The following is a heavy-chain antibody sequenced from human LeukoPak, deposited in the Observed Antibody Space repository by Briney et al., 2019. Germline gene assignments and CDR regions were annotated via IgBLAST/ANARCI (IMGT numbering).Heavy chain of an antibody. CDR1: GGSISNYY. D-gene: IGHD3-10*01. CDR3: ARGPVSFGSGTLDY. J-gene: IGHJ4*02. CDR2: IYYSGST. Sequence: PSETLSLTCTVSGGSISNYYWGWIRQSPEKGLEWIGYIYYSGSTNYNPSLKSRVTISVDTSKNQFSLRLTSVTAADTAVYYCARGPVSFGSGTLDYWGQGTLVTVSS. V-gene: IGHV4-59*01.